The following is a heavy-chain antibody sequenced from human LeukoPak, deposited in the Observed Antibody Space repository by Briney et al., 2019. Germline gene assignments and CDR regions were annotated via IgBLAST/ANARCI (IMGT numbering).Heavy chain of an antibody. D-gene: IGHD6-13*01. J-gene: IGHJ6*02. V-gene: IGHV5-51*01. Sequence: GESLKISCKGSGYSFTTYWIAWVRQMPGEGLEWMGIIYPGDSDTRYSPSFQGQVTISADKSISTAYLQWSSLKASDTAMYYCARSAAAGTNYYYYGMDVWGQGTTVTVSS. CDR1: GYSFTTYW. CDR3: ARSAAAGTNYYYYGMDV. CDR2: IYPGDSDT.